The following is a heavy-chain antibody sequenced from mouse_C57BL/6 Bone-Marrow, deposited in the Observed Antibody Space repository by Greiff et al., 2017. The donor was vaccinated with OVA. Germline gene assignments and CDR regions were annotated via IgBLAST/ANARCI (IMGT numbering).Heavy chain of an antibody. J-gene: IGHJ2*01. Sequence: QVQLQQSGAELMKPGASVKLSCKATGYTFTGYWIEWVKQRPGHGLEWIGEILPGSGSTNYNEKFKGKATFTADTSSNTAYMQLSSLTTEDSAIYYCARKGRGQLRLKRHFDYWGQGTTLTVSS. D-gene: IGHD3-2*02. V-gene: IGHV1-9*01. CDR2: ILPGSGST. CDR1: GYTFTGYW. CDR3: ARKGRGQLRLKRHFDY.